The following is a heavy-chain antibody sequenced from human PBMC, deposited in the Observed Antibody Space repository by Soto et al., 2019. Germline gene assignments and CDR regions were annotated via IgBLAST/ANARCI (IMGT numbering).Heavy chain of an antibody. D-gene: IGHD6-13*01. CDR2: IYYSGST. Sequence: SEPLSLTCTVSGGSISSGGYYWIWIRQHPGKGLEWIGYIYYSGSTYYNPSLKSRVTISVDTSKNQFSLKLSSVTAADTAVYYCARVSGSSWLFDYWGQGTLVTVSS. CDR3: ARVSGSSWLFDY. V-gene: IGHV4-31*03. CDR1: GGSISSGGYY. J-gene: IGHJ4*02.